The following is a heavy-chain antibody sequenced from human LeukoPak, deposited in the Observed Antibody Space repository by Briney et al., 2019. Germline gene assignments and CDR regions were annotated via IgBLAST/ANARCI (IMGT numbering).Heavy chain of an antibody. CDR1: GGSISSSSYY. Sequence: SETPSLTCTVSGGSISSSSYYWGWIRQPPGKGLEWIGSIYYSGSTYYNPSLKSRVTISVDTSKNQSSLKLSSVTAADTAVYYCAYSRGLWFGIDYWGQGTLVTVSS. V-gene: IGHV4-39*05. J-gene: IGHJ4*02. D-gene: IGHD3-10*01. CDR3: AYSRGLWFGIDY. CDR2: IYYSGST.